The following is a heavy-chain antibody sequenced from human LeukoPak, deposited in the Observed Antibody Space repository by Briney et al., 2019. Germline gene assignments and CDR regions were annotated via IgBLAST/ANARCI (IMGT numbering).Heavy chain of an antibody. V-gene: IGHV1-8*01. CDR1: GYTFTSYD. Sequence: ASVNVSCKASGYTFTSYDINWVRQATGQGLEWMGWMNPNSGNTGYAQKFQGRVTMTEDTSTDTAYMELSSLRSEDTAVYYCATDESYYFDYWGQGTLVTVSS. CDR3: ATDESYYFDY. D-gene: IGHD3-16*02. J-gene: IGHJ4*02. CDR2: MNPNSGNT.